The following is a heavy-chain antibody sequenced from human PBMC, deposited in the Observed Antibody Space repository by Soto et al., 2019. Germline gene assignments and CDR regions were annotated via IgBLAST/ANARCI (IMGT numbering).Heavy chain of an antibody. CDR1: GFTFSSYA. CDR3: ARDGDCSGGSCYSFDYYYYGMDV. D-gene: IGHD2-15*01. V-gene: IGHV3-30-3*01. Sequence: GGSLRLSCAASGFTFSSYAMHWVRQAPGKGLEWVAVISYDGSNKYYADSVKGRFTISRDNSKNRVYRQMNSLRAEDTAVYYCARDGDCSGGSCYSFDYYYYGMDVWGQGTTVTVSS. J-gene: IGHJ6*02. CDR2: ISYDGSNK.